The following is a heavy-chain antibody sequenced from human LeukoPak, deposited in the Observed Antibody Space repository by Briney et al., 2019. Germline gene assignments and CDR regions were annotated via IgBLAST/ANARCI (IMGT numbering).Heavy chain of an antibody. CDR3: ARDNGKQQLVLDY. CDR1: GFTFSRYS. V-gene: IGHV3-21*01. Sequence: GGSLRLSCAASGFTFSRYSMNWVRQAPGKGLEWVSSISSSGTYIYYADSVKGRFTLSRDNVKNSLYLQMNSLRAEDTAVYYCARDNGKQQLVLDYWGQGTLVTVSS. J-gene: IGHJ4*02. D-gene: IGHD6-13*01. CDR2: ISSSGTYI.